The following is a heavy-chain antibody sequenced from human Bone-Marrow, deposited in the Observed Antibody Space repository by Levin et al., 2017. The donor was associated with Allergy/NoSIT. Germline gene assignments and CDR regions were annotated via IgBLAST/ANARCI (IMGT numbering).Heavy chain of an antibody. J-gene: IGHJ4*02. CDR1: GFTFSSYA. D-gene: IGHD6-13*01. CDR2: ISGSGGST. Sequence: GESLKISCAASGFTFSSYAMSWVRQAPGKGLEWVSAISGSGGSTYYADSVKGRFTISRDNSKNTLYLQMNSLRAEDTAVYYCAKEQLVSFGARFDYWGQGTLVTVSS. V-gene: IGHV3-23*01. CDR3: AKEQLVSFGARFDY.